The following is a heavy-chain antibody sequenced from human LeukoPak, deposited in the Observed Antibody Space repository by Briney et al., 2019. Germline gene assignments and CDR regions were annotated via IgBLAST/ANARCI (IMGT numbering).Heavy chain of an antibody. CDR1: GFTYSDYW. CDR3: VRWGVTAGMQD. V-gene: IGHV3-7*01. Sequence: GWALRLSCQGSGFTYSDYWLGGVRQAAGKGVEGVANINTAGRDTYYVGSVKGRFTISRDNVKKSTFLQMNSLRVEETAFYHCVRWGVTAGMQDWGQGTLVTVSS. D-gene: IGHD2-2*01. CDR2: INTAGRDT. J-gene: IGHJ4*02.